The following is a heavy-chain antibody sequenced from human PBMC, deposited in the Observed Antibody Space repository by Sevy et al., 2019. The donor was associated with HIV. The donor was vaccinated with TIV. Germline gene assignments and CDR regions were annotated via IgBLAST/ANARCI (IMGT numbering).Heavy chain of an antibody. CDR2: INQDGSDI. V-gene: IGHV3-7*01. Sequence: GGSLRLSCVASGLAFWMSWVRQAPGKGLEWVANINQDGSDIYYVDSVKGRFTISRDNAKNSLYLQMNSLRAEDTAIYYCATEGAWAYDHWGQGTLVTVSS. J-gene: IGHJ4*02. D-gene: IGHD2-21*01. CDR1: GLAFW. CDR3: ATEGAWAYDH.